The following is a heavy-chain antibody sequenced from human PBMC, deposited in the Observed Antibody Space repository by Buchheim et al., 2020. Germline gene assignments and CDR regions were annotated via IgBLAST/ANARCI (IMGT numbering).Heavy chain of an antibody. V-gene: IGHV5-51*01. Sequence: EVQLVQSGAEVKKPGESLKISCKPSGYSFTNYWIAWVRQMPGKGLEWMAMIYPGDSGTKYSPSFQGQVTISADKSISTAYLQWSSLKASDTAMYFCARARGYCSSSSCYDFDCWGQGT. J-gene: IGHJ4*02. CDR2: IYPGDSGT. CDR3: ARARGYCSSSSCYDFDC. D-gene: IGHD2-2*01. CDR1: GYSFTNYW.